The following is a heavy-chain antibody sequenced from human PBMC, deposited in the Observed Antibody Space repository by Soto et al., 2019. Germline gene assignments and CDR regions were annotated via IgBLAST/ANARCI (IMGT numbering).Heavy chain of an antibody. CDR1: GFTFSSYA. D-gene: IGHD3-3*01. V-gene: IGHV3-23*01. CDR3: AKFPDLTYDFWSGSDY. J-gene: IGHJ4*02. CDR2: ISGSGGST. Sequence: QHGGSLLLSCAASGFTFSSYAMSWVRQAPGKGLEWVSAISGSGGSTYYADSVKGRFTISRDNSKNTLYLQMNSLRAEDTAVYYCAKFPDLTYDFWSGSDYWGQGTLVTVSS.